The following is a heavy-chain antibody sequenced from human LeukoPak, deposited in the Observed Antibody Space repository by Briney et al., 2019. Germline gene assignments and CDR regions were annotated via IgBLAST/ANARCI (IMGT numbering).Heavy chain of an antibody. CDR2: IYYSGST. J-gene: IGHJ4*02. CDR3: ARLGSGWYEVDY. Sequence: PSETLSLTCTVSGGSISSSSYYWGWIRQPPGKGLEWIGSIYYSGSTYYNPSLKSRFTISVDTSKNQFSLKLSSVTAADTAVYYCARLGSGWYEVDYWGQGTLVTVSS. V-gene: IGHV4-39*01. CDR1: GGSISSSSYY. D-gene: IGHD6-19*01.